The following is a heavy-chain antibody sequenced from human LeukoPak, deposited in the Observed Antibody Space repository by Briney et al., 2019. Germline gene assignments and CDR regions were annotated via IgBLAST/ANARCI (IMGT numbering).Heavy chain of an antibody. CDR1: GFTFSSYA. Sequence: GGSLRLSCAASGFTFSSYAMSWVRLAPGKGLEWVSVISGSGGSTYYADSVKGRFTISRDNSKNTLYLQMNSLRAEDTAVYYCAKGRYSSSWFFFDFWGQGTLVTVSS. J-gene: IGHJ4*02. D-gene: IGHD6-13*01. V-gene: IGHV3-23*01. CDR2: ISGSGGST. CDR3: AKGRYSSSWFFFDF.